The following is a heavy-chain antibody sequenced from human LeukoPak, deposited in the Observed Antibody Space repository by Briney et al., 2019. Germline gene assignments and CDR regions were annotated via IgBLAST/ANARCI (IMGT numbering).Heavy chain of an antibody. CDR2: VFYTGGT. CDR3: ARAHPAYSSSSGFDY. CDR1: IGSISTHY. Sequence: SETLSLTCSVSIGSISTHYWSWIRQSPGKGLEWIGYVFYTGGTNYNPSLKSRVPLSVDPSKNQFSLKLTSVTAADTAVYYCARAHPAYSSSSGFDYWGQGTLVTVSS. J-gene: IGHJ4*02. D-gene: IGHD6-6*01. V-gene: IGHV4-59*11.